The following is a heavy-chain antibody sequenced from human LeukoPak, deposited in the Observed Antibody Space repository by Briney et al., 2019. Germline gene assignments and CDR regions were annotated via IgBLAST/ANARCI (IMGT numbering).Heavy chain of an antibody. CDR1: RFTFSDDY. V-gene: IGHV3-11*01. Sequence: PGGSLRLSCAASRFTFSDDYMSWIRQAPGKGLEWVSYISSSGSTIYYADSVKGRFTISRDNSKNSLYLQMNSLRTEDTALYYCAKDRGGVPDAFDIWGQGTMVTVSS. CDR2: ISSSGSTI. D-gene: IGHD3-10*01. J-gene: IGHJ3*02. CDR3: AKDRGGVPDAFDI.